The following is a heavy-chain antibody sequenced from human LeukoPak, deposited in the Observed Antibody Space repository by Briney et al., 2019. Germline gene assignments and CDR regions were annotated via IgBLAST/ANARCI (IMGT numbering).Heavy chain of an antibody. V-gene: IGHV4-34*01. CDR1: GGSFSGYY. Sequence: SETLSLTCAVYGGSFSGYYWSWIRQPPGKGLEWIGEINHSGSTNYNPSLKSRVTISVDTSKNQFSLKLSSVTAADTAVYYCAKDNKFGDTDYWGQGTLVTVSS. J-gene: IGHJ4*02. CDR3: AKDNKFGDTDY. D-gene: IGHD3-10*01. CDR2: INHSGST.